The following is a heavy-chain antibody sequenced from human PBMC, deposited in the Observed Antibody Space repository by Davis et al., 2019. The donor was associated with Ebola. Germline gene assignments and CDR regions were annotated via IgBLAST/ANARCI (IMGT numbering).Heavy chain of an antibody. CDR1: GYTFTSYA. J-gene: IGHJ3*02. CDR2: INAGNGNT. V-gene: IGHV1-3*01. CDR3: ARGIEDFGVVIEDVAFDI. D-gene: IGHD3-3*01. Sequence: ASVKVSCKASGYTFTSYAMHWVRQAPGQRLEWMGWINAGNGNTKYSQKFQGRVTITADKSTSTAYMELSSLRSEDTAVYYCARGIEDFGVVIEDVAFDIWGQGTMVTVSS.